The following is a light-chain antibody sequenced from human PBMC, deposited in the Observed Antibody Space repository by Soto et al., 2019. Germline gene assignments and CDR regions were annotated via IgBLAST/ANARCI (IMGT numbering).Light chain of an antibody. CDR3: SSYTSSSTYV. J-gene: IGLJ1*01. Sequence: QSVLTQPASVSGSPGQSIAISCTGTSSDVGYYNYVSWYQQHPGKAPNVMIYDVNNRPSGVPDRFSGSKPGNTASLTISGLQAEDEADYYCSSYTSSSTYVFGTGTKVTVL. V-gene: IGLV2-14*01. CDR2: DVN. CDR1: SSDVGYYNY.